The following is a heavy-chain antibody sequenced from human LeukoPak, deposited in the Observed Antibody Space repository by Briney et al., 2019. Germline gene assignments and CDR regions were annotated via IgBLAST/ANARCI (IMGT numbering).Heavy chain of an antibody. J-gene: IGHJ4*02. V-gene: IGHV3-30*03. CDR2: ISYDGSNK. CDR3: ARRRDLFVDY. Sequence: GGSLRLSCAASGFTFSSYGMHWVRQAPGKGLEWVAVISYDGSNKYYADSVKGRFTISRDNPKNTLYLQMNSLRAEDTAVYYCARRRDLFVDYWGQGTLVTVSS. CDR1: GFTFSSYG. D-gene: IGHD2-21*01.